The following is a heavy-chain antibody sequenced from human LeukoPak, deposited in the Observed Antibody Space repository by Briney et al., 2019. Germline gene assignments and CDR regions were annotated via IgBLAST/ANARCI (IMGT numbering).Heavy chain of an antibody. CDR3: ARAGFNRCLAPYYFDY. CDR1: GFTFSDYY. CDR2: ISSSSSYT. Sequence: GGSLRLSCAASGFTFSDYYMSWIRQAPGKGLEWVSYISSSSSYTNYADSVKGRFTISRDNAKNSLYLQMNSLRAEDTAVYYCARAGFNRCLAPYYFDYWGQGTLVTVSS. V-gene: IGHV3-11*05. D-gene: IGHD4-17*01. J-gene: IGHJ4*02.